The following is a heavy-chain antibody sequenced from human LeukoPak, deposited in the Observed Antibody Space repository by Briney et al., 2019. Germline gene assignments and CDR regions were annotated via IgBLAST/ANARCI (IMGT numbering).Heavy chain of an antibody. Sequence: GGSLRLSCAASGFTFSDYYINWVRQAPGKGLEWLSYISGNGRFIEYADSVKGRFTISRDNAQNLLYLQMNSLRAEDTAIYYCARDLNTGMDVWGRGTTVTVSS. CDR3: ARDLNTGMDV. CDR2: ISGNGRFI. D-gene: IGHD2/OR15-2a*01. CDR1: GFTFSDYY. J-gene: IGHJ6*02. V-gene: IGHV3-11*01.